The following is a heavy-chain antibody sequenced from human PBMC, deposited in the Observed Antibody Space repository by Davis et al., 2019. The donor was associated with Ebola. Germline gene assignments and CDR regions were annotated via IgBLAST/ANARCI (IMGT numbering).Heavy chain of an antibody. CDR3: ARGLDWNDSVHYGMDV. D-gene: IGHD1-1*01. J-gene: IGHJ6*02. V-gene: IGHV4-34*01. CDR2: INHSGST. Sequence: PSETLSLTCAVYSGSFSGYYWSWIRQPPGKGLEWIGEINHSGSTNYNPSLKSRVTISVDTSKNQFSLKLSSVTAADTAVYYCARGLDWNDSVHYGMDVWGQGTTVTVSS. CDR1: SGSFSGYY.